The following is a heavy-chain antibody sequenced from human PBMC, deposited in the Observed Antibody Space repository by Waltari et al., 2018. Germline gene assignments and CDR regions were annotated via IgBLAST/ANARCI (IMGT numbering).Heavy chain of an antibody. CDR2: ISYDGSNK. CDR3: ASRLVGATRDWFDP. J-gene: IGHJ5*02. Sequence: QVQLVESGGGVVQPGRSLRLSCAASGFTFSSYAMHWVLQAPGKGLEWVAVISYDGSNKYYADSVKGRFTISRDNSKNTLYLQMNSLRAEDTAVYYCASRLVGATRDWFDPWGQGTLVTVSS. D-gene: IGHD1-26*01. V-gene: IGHV3-30-3*01. CDR1: GFTFSSYA.